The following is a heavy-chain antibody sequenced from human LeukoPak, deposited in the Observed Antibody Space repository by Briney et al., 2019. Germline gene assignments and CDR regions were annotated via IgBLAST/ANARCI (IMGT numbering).Heavy chain of an antibody. V-gene: IGHV3-33*01. Sequence: PGRSLRLSCAASGFTFSTYTMHWARQAPGKGLEWVAVIWSDGSTKYYADSVKGRFTISRDNFKNTLYLQMNSLRAEDTAVYYCARVPGSSGWNYYFDYWGQGTVVTVSS. J-gene: IGHJ4*02. CDR3: ARVPGSSGWNYYFDY. CDR2: IWSDGSTK. CDR1: GFTFSTYT. D-gene: IGHD6-19*01.